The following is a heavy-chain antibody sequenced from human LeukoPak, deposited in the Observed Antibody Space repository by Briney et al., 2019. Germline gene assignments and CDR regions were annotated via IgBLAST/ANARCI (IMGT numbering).Heavy chain of an antibody. J-gene: IGHJ3*02. CDR2: ISSSSSYI. V-gene: IGHV3-21*01. Sequence: GGSLRLSCAASGFTLSSYAISWVRQAPGKGLEWVSAISSSSSYIYYADSVKGRFTISRDNAKNSLYLQMNSLRAEDTAVYYCARARGLLGGVAFDIWGQGTMVTVSS. CDR3: ARARGLLGGVAFDI. CDR1: GFTLSSYA. D-gene: IGHD2-21*01.